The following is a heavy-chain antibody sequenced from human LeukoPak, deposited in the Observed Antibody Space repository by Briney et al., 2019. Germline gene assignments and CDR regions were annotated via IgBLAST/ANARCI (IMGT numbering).Heavy chain of an antibody. CDR3: ARGGALGYCSSTSCRTIDY. CDR2: VSHDGSNK. Sequence: GTSLRLSCVASGFTFDNYAMHWVRQAPGKGLEWVALVSHDGSNKYYADSVKGRFTISRDNSKNTLYLQMNSLRAEDTALYHCARGGALGYCSSTSCRTIDYWGQGTLVTVSS. V-gene: IGHV3-30-3*01. CDR1: GFTFDNYA. D-gene: IGHD2-2*01. J-gene: IGHJ4*02.